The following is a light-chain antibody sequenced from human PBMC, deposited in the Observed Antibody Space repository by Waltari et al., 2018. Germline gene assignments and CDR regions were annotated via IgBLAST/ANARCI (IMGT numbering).Light chain of an antibody. V-gene: IGKV3-15*01. CDR1: QSVSSN. CDR3: QQYDNWPLT. J-gene: IGKJ4*01. Sequence: EIVMTQSPATLSVSPGERATLSCRASQSVSSNLAWYQQKPGRAPRLLIYGASTRATGIPARFRGSGSGTEFTLTISSLQSEDFAVYYCQQYDNWPLTFGGGTKVEIK. CDR2: GAS.